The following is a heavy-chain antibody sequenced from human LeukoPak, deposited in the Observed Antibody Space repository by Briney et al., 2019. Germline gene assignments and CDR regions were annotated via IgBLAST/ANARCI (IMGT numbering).Heavy chain of an antibody. CDR2: ISAYNGNT. J-gene: IGHJ4*02. V-gene: IGHV1-18*01. Sequence: ASVKVSCKASGYTFSIFGISWVRQVPGQGLEWMGWISAYNGNTNYAQKFQDRVTMTTDTSTSTAYMELRGLRSDDTAMYYCARAGATVTTHFDFWGQGTVVTVSS. CDR1: GYTFSIFG. CDR3: ARAGATVTTHFDF. D-gene: IGHD4-17*01.